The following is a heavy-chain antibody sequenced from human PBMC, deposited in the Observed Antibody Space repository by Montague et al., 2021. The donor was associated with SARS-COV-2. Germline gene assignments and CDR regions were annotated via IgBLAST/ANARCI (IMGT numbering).Heavy chain of an antibody. Sequence: CAISGDSVSRNTAFWNWVRQSPSRGLEFLGRTYYRSKWQNDYAVSVRSRITINPDTSKNQFSPHLNSATPEDTAVYYCSRGTLRFGMDVWGQGTTVTVSS. V-gene: IGHV6-1*01. CDR1: GDSVSRNTAF. CDR2: TYYRSKWQN. CDR3: SRGTLRFGMDV. J-gene: IGHJ6*02. D-gene: IGHD4-17*01.